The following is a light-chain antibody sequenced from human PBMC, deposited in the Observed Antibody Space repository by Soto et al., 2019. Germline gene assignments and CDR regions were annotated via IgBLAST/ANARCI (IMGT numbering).Light chain of an antibody. CDR3: QQYDNWPPWT. V-gene: IGKV3-15*01. CDR1: QSVSSN. J-gene: IGKJ1*01. CDR2: GAS. Sequence: EIVMTQSPATLSVSPGERATLSCRASQSVSSNLAWYQQKPGQAPRLLFYGASTRATGIPDRFSGSGSETEFTLTISSLQSEDFAVYYCQQYDNWPPWTFGQGTKVELK.